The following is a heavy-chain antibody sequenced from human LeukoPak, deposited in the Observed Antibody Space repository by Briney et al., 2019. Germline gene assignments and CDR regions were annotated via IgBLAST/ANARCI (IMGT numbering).Heavy chain of an antibody. CDR1: GYTFTSYA. J-gene: IGHJ6*02. V-gene: IGHV7-4-1*02. CDR3: AREAPIDIVVVPAALSYSGDYYCGMDV. Sequence: ASVKVSCKASGYTFTSYAMNWVRQAPGQGLEWMGWINTNTGNPTYAQGFTGRFVFSLDTSVSTAYLQISSLKAEDTAVYYCAREAPIDIVVVPAALSYSGDYYCGMDVWAKGPRSPSP. CDR2: INTNTGNP. D-gene: IGHD2-2*01.